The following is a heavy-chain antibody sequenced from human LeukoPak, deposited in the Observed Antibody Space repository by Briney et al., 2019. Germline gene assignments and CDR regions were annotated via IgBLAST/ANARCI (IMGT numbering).Heavy chain of an antibody. CDR1: GFTFSSYA. D-gene: IGHD2-2*01. Sequence: GGSLRLSCAASGFTFSSYAMSWVRQAPGKGLEWVSAISGAGASTYYADSVKGRFTISRDSSKNTLYLQMNSLRAEDTAVYYCAKASERYCTSTTCYFAYWGQGALVTVSS. CDR3: AKASERYCTSTTCYFAY. V-gene: IGHV3-23*01. CDR2: ISGAGAST. J-gene: IGHJ4*02.